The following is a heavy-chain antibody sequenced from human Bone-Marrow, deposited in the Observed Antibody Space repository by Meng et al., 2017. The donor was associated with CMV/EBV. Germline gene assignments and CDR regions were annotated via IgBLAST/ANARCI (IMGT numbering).Heavy chain of an antibody. V-gene: IGHV1-18*01. D-gene: IGHD3-3*01. CDR2: MNPNSGNT. CDR3: ARDARAGYDFWSGYRPYYFYSGMDV. Sequence: ASVKVSCKASGFTFTSSAVQWVRQARGQRLEWMGWMNPNSGNTNYAQKLQGRVTMTTDTSTSTAYMELRSLRSDDTAVYYCARDARAGYDFWSGYRPYYFYSGMDVWGQGTTVTVSS. CDR1: GFTFTSSA. J-gene: IGHJ6*01.